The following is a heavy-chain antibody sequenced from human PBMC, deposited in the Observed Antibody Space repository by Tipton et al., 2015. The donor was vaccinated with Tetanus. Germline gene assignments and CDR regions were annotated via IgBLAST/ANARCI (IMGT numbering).Heavy chain of an antibody. CDR1: GGSSHDYY. J-gene: IGHJ4*02. Sequence: TLSLTCTVSGGSSHDYYWSWIRQHPGKGLEWIGYIFHSGSTYYNLSLKSRVVISVDTSKNQLSLRLNSVTAADTAVYYCARQQPGIYYYVVDHWRQGTLVTV. CDR3: ARQQPGIYYYVVDH. V-gene: IGHV4-31*03. D-gene: IGHD3-22*01. CDR2: IFHSGST.